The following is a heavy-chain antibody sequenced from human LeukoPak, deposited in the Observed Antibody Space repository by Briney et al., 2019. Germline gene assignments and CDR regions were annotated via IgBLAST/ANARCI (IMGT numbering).Heavy chain of an antibody. CDR2: ISSNGGST. CDR1: GFTFSSYA. D-gene: IGHD3-10*01. Sequence: PGGSLRLSCAASGFTFSSYAMHWVRQAPGKGLEYVSAISSNGGSTYYANSVKGRFTISRDNSKNTLYLQMGSLRAEDMAVYYCARKPGLWFGETPLDYWGQGTLVTVSS. J-gene: IGHJ4*02. V-gene: IGHV3-64*01. CDR3: ARKPGLWFGETPLDY.